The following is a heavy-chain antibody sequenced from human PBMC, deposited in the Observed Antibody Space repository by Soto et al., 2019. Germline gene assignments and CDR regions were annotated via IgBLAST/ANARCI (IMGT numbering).Heavy chain of an antibody. V-gene: IGHV3-23*01. J-gene: IGHJ3*02. D-gene: IGHD6-19*01. CDR1: GFTFSSYA. Sequence: EVQVLESGGGLVQPGGSLRLSCAASGFTFSSYAMSWVRQAPGKGLEWVSGISGSGGSTYYADSVKGRFTISRDNSKNTLYLQMNSLRAEDTAVYYCAKDLEDSSGWYGHAFDIWGQGTMVTVSS. CDR3: AKDLEDSSGWYGHAFDI. CDR2: ISGSGGST.